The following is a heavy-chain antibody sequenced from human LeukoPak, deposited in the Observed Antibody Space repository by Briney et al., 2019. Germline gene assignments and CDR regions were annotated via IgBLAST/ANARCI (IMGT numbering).Heavy chain of an antibody. J-gene: IGHJ6*03. CDR3: AARYYDFWSGYYTDGYYYYMDV. V-gene: IGHV3-23*01. D-gene: IGHD3-3*01. Sequence: PGGPLRLPCAPSGFTFSSLAMSGAPQAPGRGREWVPALSGGGGGTYYADSVKGRFTISRDNSKNTLYLQMNSLRAEDTGVYYCAARYYDFWSGYYTDGYYYYMDVWGKGTTVTVSS. CDR1: GFTFSSLA. CDR2: LSGGGGGT.